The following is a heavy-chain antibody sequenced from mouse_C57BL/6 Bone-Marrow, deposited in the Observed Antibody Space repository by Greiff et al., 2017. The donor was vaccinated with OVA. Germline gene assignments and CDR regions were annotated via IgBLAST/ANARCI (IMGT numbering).Heavy chain of an antibody. J-gene: IGHJ2*01. V-gene: IGHV1-15*01. CDR1: GYTFTDYE. Sequence: VQLQQSGAELVRPGASVTLSCKASGYTFTDYEMHWVKQTPVHGLEWIGAIDPETGGTAYNQKFKGKAILTADKSSSTAYMELRSLTSEDSAVYYCTPSTTVVRGDYWGQGTTLTVSS. CDR2: IDPETGGT. D-gene: IGHD1-1*01. CDR3: TPSTTVVRGDY.